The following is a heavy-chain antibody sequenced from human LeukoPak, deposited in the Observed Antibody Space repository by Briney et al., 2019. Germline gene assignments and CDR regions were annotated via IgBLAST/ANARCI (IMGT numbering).Heavy chain of an antibody. CDR2: ISSSSRFI. V-gene: IGHV3-21*06. CDR3: ARDYYDRSGYWGLDY. J-gene: IGHJ4*02. D-gene: IGHD3-22*01. CDR1: GFTFDDYA. Sequence: PGGSLRLSCAASGFTFDDYAMHWVRQAPGKGLEWVSSISSSSRFIYYADSVKGRFTISRDNAKNSLFLQMNSLRAEDTAVYYCARDYYDRSGYWGLDYWGQGTLVTVSS.